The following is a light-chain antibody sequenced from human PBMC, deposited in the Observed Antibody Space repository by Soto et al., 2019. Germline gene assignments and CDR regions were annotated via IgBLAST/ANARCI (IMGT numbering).Light chain of an antibody. V-gene: IGKV1-5*03. Sequence: DIQMTQSPSTLSASVGDSVTITCRASQSISPWLSWYQQKPGKAPTLLIYKASSLEGGVPSRFSGGGSGTDFNITLSSLQPDDFAPYYCQQSNTYPLTFGGGTTVEIK. CDR1: QSISPW. J-gene: IGKJ4*01. CDR3: QQSNTYPLT. CDR2: KAS.